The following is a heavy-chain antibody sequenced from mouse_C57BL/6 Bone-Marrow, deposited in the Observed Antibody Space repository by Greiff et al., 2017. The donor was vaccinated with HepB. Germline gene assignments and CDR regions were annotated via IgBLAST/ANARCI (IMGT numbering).Heavy chain of an antibody. V-gene: IGHV5-12*01. D-gene: IGHD2-3*01. CDR3: ARHPDDGYYPYFDY. CDR2: ISNGGGST. J-gene: IGHJ2*01. CDR1: GFTFSDYY. Sequence: EVKLMESGGGLVQPGGSLKLSCAASGFTFSDYYMYWVRQTPEKRLEWVAYISNGGGSTYYPDTVKGRFTISRDNAKNTLYLQMSRLKSEDKAMYYCARHPDDGYYPYFDYWGQGTTLTVSS.